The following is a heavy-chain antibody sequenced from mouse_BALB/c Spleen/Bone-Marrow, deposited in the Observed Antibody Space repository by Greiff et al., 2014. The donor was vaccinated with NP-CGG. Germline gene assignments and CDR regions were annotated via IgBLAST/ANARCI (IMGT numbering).Heavy chain of an antibody. V-gene: IGHV1-67*01. CDR1: GYTFTDYP. Sequence: QVQLKQSGPEVVRPGVSVKISCKGSGYTFTDYPMPWVKQSHAKSLEWIGLINTYNGNTNYNQKFKGKATMTVDKSSSTAYMGLARLTSDDSAIYYCARLSPHPEFDYWGQGTTLTVSS. CDR3: ARLSPHPEFDY. D-gene: IGHD6-2*01. J-gene: IGHJ2*01. CDR2: INTYNGNT.